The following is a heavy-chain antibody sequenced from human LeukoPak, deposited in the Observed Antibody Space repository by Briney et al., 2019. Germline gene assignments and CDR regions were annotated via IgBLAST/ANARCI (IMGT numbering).Heavy chain of an antibody. CDR2: ISSSSTYI. J-gene: IGHJ4*02. Sequence: PGGSLRLSCAASGFTFSSYSMNWVRQAPGKGLEWVSSISSSSTYIYYADSVKGRFTISRDNAKNSLYLQMNSLRAEDTAVYYCARAPGYRSFLDYWGQGTLVSVSS. D-gene: IGHD6-13*01. CDR3: ARAPGYRSFLDY. V-gene: IGHV3-21*01. CDR1: GFTFSSYS.